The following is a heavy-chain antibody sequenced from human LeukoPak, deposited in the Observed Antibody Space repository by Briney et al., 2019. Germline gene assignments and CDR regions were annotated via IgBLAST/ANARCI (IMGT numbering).Heavy chain of an antibody. CDR1: GGSISSGIYY. CDR2: LYTTGNA. D-gene: IGHD3-10*01. V-gene: IGHV4-61*02. Sequence: SETLSLTCTVSGGSISSGIYYWSWIRQPAGKGLEWIGRLYTTGNADYNPSLKSRVIISLDTSKNQFSLNLSSVTAADTAVYYCARVGPYGSGNYYLDYWGQGTLVTVSS. CDR3: ARVGPYGSGNYYLDY. J-gene: IGHJ4*02.